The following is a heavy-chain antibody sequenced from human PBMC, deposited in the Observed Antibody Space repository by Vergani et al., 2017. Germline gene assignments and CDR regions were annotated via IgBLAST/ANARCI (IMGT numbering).Heavy chain of an antibody. Sequence: EVQLVESGGGLVKPGGSLRLSCAASGFTFSSYSMNWVRQAPGKGLEWVSSISSSSSYMYYADSVKGRFTISRDNAKNSLYLQMNSLGAEDTAVYYGAGDAPQWELRRTNFDYGGQGTLVTVAS. D-gene: IGHD1-26*01. CDR1: GFTFSSYS. CDR2: ISSSSSYM. CDR3: AGDAPQWELRRTNFDY. V-gene: IGHV3-21*01. J-gene: IGHJ4*02.